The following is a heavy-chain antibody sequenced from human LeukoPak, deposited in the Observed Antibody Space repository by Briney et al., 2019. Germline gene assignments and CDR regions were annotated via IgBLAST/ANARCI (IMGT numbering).Heavy chain of an antibody. D-gene: IGHD3-9*01. J-gene: IGHJ5*02. Sequence: GASVKVSCKAFGYTFTSYDINWVRQATGQGLEWMGWMNPNSGNTGYAQKFQGRVAMTRNTSISTAYMELSSLRSEDTAVYYCARVPEYYDILTGRGNWFDPWGQGTLVTVSS. V-gene: IGHV1-8*01. CDR1: GYTFTSYD. CDR2: MNPNSGNT. CDR3: ARVPEYYDILTGRGNWFDP.